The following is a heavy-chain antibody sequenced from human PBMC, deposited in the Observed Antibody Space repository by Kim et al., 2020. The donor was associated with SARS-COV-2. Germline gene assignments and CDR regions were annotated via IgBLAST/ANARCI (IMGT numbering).Heavy chain of an antibody. J-gene: IGHJ2*01. V-gene: IGHV3-33*01. CDR3: ARDHVVVVPAASWYFDL. CDR2: IWYDGSNK. D-gene: IGHD2-2*01. Sequence: GGSLRLSCAASGFTFSSYGMHWVRQAPGKGLEWVAVIWYDGSNKYYADSVKGRFTISRDNSKNTLYLQMNSLRAEDTAVYYCARDHVVVVPAASWYFDLWGRGTLVTVSS. CDR1: GFTFSSYG.